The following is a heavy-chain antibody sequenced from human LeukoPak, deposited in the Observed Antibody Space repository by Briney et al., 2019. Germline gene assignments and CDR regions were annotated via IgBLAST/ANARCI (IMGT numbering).Heavy chain of an antibody. CDR2: IYYSGST. V-gene: IGHV4-39*07. CDR1: GGSISSTSYY. J-gene: IGHJ6*03. D-gene: IGHD2-15*01. Sequence: SETLSLTCTVSGGSISSTSYYWGWIRQPPGKGLEWIGSIYYSGSTHYNPSLKSRVTISVDTSKNQFSLKLSSVTAADTAVYYCARVPYCSGGSCYPTYYYYYMDVWGKGTTVTVSS. CDR3: ARVPYCSGGSCYPTYYYYYMDV.